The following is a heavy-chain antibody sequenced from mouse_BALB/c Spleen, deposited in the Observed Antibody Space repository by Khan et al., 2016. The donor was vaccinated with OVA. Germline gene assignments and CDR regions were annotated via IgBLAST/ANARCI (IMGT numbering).Heavy chain of an antibody. CDR3: ARSAYRYAFAY. D-gene: IGHD2-14*01. CDR2: MISSGYT. CDR1: GDSISSGY. Sequence: EVQLQESGPSLVQPSQTLSLTCSVTGDSISSGYLSWIRQFPGNKLEYMGYMISSGYTYYNPSLKSRISITRHTSKNQYYLQLNSVTTEDTATYYCARSAYRYAFAYWGQGTLVTVSA. J-gene: IGHJ3*01. V-gene: IGHV3-8*02.